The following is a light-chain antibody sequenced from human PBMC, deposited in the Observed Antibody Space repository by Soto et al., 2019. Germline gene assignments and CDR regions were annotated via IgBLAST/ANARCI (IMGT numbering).Light chain of an antibody. J-gene: IGKJ5*01. V-gene: IGKV1-39*01. CDR1: QTISGS. CDR3: QQTYSIPIT. Sequence: DLQMTQSPSSLSASVGDRVTITCRASQTISGSLNWYQQRPGKAPNLLIYASNSLQSGVPPRFSGSGYGTDFTLTISSLQPEDFATYYCQQTYSIPITFGQGTRLDIK. CDR2: ASN.